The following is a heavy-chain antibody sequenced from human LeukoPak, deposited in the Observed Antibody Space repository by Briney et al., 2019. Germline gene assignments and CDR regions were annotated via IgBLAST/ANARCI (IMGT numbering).Heavy chain of an antibody. V-gene: IGHV3-15*01. CDR1: GFTFSNAW. Sequence: PGGSLRLSRAASGFTFSNAWMSWPRHAPGKGLEWVGRIKSKTDGRQTDYAAPVKGRFTISRDDSKNTLYLQMNSLKTEDTAVYYCTTELYYDYVWGSYRKWGQGTLVTVSS. D-gene: IGHD3-16*02. CDR2: IKSKTDGRQT. CDR3: TTELYYDYVWGSYRK. J-gene: IGHJ4*02.